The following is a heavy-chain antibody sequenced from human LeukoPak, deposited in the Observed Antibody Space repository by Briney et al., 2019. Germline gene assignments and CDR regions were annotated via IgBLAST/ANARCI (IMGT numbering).Heavy chain of an antibody. CDR2: INPGGSST. D-gene: IGHD2/OR15-2a*01. CDR1: GFTFSNYW. CDR3: ARSNQADDY. V-gene: IGHV3-74*01. Sequence: GGSLRLSCAASGFTFSNYWMHWVRQVPGKGLVWVSRINPGGSSTTYADSVKGRFTISRDNAKYTLYLQMNSLRAEDTAVYYCARSNQADDYWGQGTLVTVSS. J-gene: IGHJ4*02.